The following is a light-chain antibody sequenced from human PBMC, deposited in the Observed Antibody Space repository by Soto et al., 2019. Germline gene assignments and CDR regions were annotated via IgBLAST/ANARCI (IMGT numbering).Light chain of an antibody. Sequence: QSALTQPASVSGSPGQWITISCTGSSSDVGSYDRVSWYQQYPGKAPTLMIYEVNKRPSGISNRFSGSKSGNTASLTISGLQAEHEAHDYCPSSLAGPTWVSGGG. V-gene: IGLV2-23*02. J-gene: IGLJ3*02. CDR3: PSSLAGPTWV. CDR1: SSDVGSYDR. CDR2: EVN.